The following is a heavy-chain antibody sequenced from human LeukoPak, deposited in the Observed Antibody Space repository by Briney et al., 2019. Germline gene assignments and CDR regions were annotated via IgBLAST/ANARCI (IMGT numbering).Heavy chain of an antibody. J-gene: IGHJ4*02. CDR2: INHSGST. Sequence: SETLSLTCAVYGGSFSGYYWSWIRQPPGKGLEWIGEINHSGSTDYNPSLKSRVTISVDTSKNQFSLKPSSVTAADTAVYYCAMNNWGLDCWGQGTLVTVSS. D-gene: IGHD7-27*01. CDR3: AMNNWGLDC. V-gene: IGHV4-34*01. CDR1: GGSFSGYY.